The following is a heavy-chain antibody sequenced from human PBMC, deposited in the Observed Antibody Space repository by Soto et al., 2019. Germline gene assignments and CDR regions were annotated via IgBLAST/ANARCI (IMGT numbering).Heavy chain of an antibody. Sequence: SETLSLTCTVSGGSISSYYWSWIRQPPGKGLEWIGYIYYSGSTNYNPSLKSRVTISVDTSKNQFSLKLSSVTAADTAVYYCARDIVGAPYYCYGMDVWGQGTTVTVSS. CDR2: IYYSGST. CDR1: GGSISSYY. V-gene: IGHV4-59*01. CDR3: ARDIVGAPYYCYGMDV. D-gene: IGHD1-26*01. J-gene: IGHJ6*02.